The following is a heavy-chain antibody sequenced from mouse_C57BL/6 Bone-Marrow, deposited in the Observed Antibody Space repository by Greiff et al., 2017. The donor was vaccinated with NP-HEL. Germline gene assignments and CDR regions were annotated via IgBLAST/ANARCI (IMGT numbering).Heavy chain of an antibody. J-gene: IGHJ2*01. CDR1: GFTFSDYY. V-gene: IGHV5-16*01. CDR2: INYDGSST. Sequence: EVHLVESEGGLVQPGSSMKLSCTASGFTFSDYYMAWVRQVPEKGLEWVANINYDGSSTYYLDSLKSRFIISRDNAKNILYLQMSSLKSEDTATYYCARVGNPYYFDYWGQGTTLTVSS. D-gene: IGHD2-1*01. CDR3: ARVGNPYYFDY.